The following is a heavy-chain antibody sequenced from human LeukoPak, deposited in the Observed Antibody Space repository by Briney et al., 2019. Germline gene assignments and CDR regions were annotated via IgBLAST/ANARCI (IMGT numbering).Heavy chain of an antibody. D-gene: IGHD1-1*01. CDR2: INPNSGGT. J-gene: IGHJ5*02. V-gene: IGHV1-2*02. CDR3: ARTTGTKGFDL. Sequence: ASVKVSCKASGYTFTGHYLHWVRQAPGHGLEWMGWINPNSGGTSYAQKVQGRVTMTRDVSITTAYMELSGLRSEDTAVYYCARTTGTKGFDLCGQGTLVTVSS. CDR1: GYTFTGHY.